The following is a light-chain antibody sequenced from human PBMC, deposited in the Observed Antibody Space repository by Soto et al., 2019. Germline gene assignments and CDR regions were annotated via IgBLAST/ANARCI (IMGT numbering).Light chain of an antibody. V-gene: IGKV3-15*01. CDR3: QQHENWPLT. J-gene: IGKJ4*01. CDR1: QSISDT. Sequence: ETVLKQTPATLSVSPGGRGTRSYRARQSISDTLAWYQQKPGQAPRLLIHGASRRATGFPARFSGSGSGTDFTLTISSLQSEDFAVYYCQQHENWPLTFGGGTKVDIK. CDR2: GAS.